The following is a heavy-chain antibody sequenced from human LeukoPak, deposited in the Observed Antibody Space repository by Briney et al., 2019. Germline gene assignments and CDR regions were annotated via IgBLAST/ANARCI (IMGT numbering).Heavy chain of an antibody. CDR2: TYYRSKWYN. CDR1: GDSVSSNSAA. Sequence: SQTLSLTCAIAGDSVSSNSAAWNWIRQSPSRGLEWLGRTYYRSKWYNDYAVSVKSRITINPDTSKNQFSLQLNSVTPEDTAVYYCARAGQYCSSTSCYAYYFDYWGQGTPVTVSS. D-gene: IGHD2-2*01. CDR3: ARAGQYCSSTSCYAYYFDY. V-gene: IGHV6-1*01. J-gene: IGHJ4*02.